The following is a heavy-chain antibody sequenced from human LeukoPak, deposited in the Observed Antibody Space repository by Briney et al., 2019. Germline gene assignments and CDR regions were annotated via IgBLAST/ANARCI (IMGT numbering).Heavy chain of an antibody. CDR2: IRSSSET. CDR1: GFIFSQYS. D-gene: IGHD5-12*01. V-gene: IGHV3-48*01. Sequence: GGSLRLSCAASGFIFSQYSMNWVRQAPGKGLEWVSHIRSSSETFYADSVKGRSTISRDNARNSLYLQMNNLRGEDTAIYYCARDAGNSGYGCDLWGQGTLVTVSS. J-gene: IGHJ5*02. CDR3: ARDAGNSGYGCDL.